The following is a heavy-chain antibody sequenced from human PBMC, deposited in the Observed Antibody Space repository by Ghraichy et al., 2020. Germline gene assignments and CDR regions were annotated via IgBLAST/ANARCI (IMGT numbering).Heavy chain of an antibody. CDR1: GFTFSSYG. CDR3: AKASYDSTTNYWGLFEDY. CDR2: ISNDGSNK. V-gene: IGHV3-30*18. D-gene: IGHD3-22*01. Sequence: GGSLRLSCAASGFTFSSYGMHWVRQAPGKGLEWVAVISNDGSNKYYADSVKGRFTISRDNSKNTLYLQMSSLRAEDTAVYYCAKASYDSTTNYWGLFEDYWGQGTLVTVSS. J-gene: IGHJ4*02.